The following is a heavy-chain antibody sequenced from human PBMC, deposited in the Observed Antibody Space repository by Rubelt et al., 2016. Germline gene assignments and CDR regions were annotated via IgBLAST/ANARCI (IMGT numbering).Heavy chain of an antibody. CDR2: IYYSGST. CDR3: ARSIAAAGTGFDP. D-gene: IGHD6-13*01. V-gene: IGHV4-61*01. Sequence: QVQLQESGPGLVKPSETLSLTCTVSGGSVSSGSYYWSWIRQPPGKGLEWIGYIYYSGSTNYNPPLKSRVTISVDTSKNQFSLKLSSVTAADTAVYYCARSIAAAGTGFDPWGQGTLVTVSS. CDR1: GGSVSSGSYY. J-gene: IGHJ5*02.